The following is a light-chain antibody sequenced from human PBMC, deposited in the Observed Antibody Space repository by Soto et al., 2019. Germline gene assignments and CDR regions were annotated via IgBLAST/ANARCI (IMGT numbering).Light chain of an antibody. V-gene: IGKV3-11*01. CDR2: AAS. CDR1: QGVSRY. CDR3: QQLSNYFLA. Sequence: EIELTQSPSSLSSSPGDRATLSCRASQGVSRYLAWYQQKPGQAPRLLIYAASNMRTGVPSRFSGSGSGTDFTLTISSLQPEDFAIYYCQQLSNYFLAFGPGTKVEIK. J-gene: IGKJ4*01.